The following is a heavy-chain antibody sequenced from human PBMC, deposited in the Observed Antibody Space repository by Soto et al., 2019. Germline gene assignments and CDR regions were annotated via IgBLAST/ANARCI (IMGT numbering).Heavy chain of an antibody. CDR2: ISSSSSTI. V-gene: IGHV3-48*02. CDR1: GFTFSSYS. D-gene: IGHD3-3*01. J-gene: IGHJ6*02. Sequence: EVQLVESGGGLVQPGGSLRLSCAASGFTFSSYSMNWVRQAPGKGLEWVSYISSSSSTIYYADSVKGRFTISRDNAKNSLYLQMNSLGDEDTAVYYCAREYDFWSGYYTGYYYYGMDVWGQGTTVTVSS. CDR3: AREYDFWSGYYTGYYYYGMDV.